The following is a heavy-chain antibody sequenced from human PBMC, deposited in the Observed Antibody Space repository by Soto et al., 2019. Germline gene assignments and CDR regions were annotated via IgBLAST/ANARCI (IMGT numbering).Heavy chain of an antibody. V-gene: IGHV1-18*04. CDR3: ARGKLERGWFDP. D-gene: IGHD1-1*01. CDR1: GYTLTSYG. Sequence: GASVKVSCKASGYTLTSYGITWVRQAPGQGLEWMGWISVYSGNTKYAQKLQGRVTMTTDTSTSTAYMELRSLRSDDTAVYYCARGKLERGWFDPWGQGTLVTVSS. CDR2: ISVYSGNT. J-gene: IGHJ5*02.